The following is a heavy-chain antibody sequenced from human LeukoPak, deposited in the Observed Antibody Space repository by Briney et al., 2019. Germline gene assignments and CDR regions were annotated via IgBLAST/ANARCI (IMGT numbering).Heavy chain of an antibody. CDR1: GYTFTSYG. CDR3: ARGLYSSSWYDMDVWFDP. Sequence: ASVKVSCKASGYTFTSYGISWVRHAPGQGLEWRGWFSAYNGNTNYVQKLQGRVTMTIDTSTSTAYMELRSLRSDDTAVYYCARGLYSSSWYDMDVWFDPWGQGTLVTVSS. D-gene: IGHD6-13*01. CDR2: FSAYNGNT. V-gene: IGHV1-18*01. J-gene: IGHJ5*02.